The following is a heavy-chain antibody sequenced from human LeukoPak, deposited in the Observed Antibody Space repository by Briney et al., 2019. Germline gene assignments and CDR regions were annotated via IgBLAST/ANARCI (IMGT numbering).Heavy chain of an antibody. J-gene: IGHJ4*02. Sequence: SETLSLTCAVYGGSFSGYYWSWIRQPPGKGLEWIGEINHSGSTNYNPSLKSRVTISVDTSKNQFSLKLSSVTAADTAVYYCARGGVWGVIIDWGQGTLVTVSS. V-gene: IGHV4-34*01. D-gene: IGHD3-10*02. CDR3: ARGGVWGVIID. CDR2: INHSGST. CDR1: GGSFSGYY.